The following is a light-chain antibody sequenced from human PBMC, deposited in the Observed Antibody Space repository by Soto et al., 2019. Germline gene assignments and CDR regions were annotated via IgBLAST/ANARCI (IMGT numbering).Light chain of an antibody. J-gene: IGKJ4*01. V-gene: IGKV1-12*01. Sequence: DIQMTQSPSSVSVSVGDTVTITCRANQGIDDWLAWYQQKPGKAPKLLMYGSSTLQSGVPSRFSASRSGADFILTISSLQPEDFATYYCQQAKDFPLTFGGGTKVEIK. CDR3: QQAKDFPLT. CDR2: GSS. CDR1: QGIDDW.